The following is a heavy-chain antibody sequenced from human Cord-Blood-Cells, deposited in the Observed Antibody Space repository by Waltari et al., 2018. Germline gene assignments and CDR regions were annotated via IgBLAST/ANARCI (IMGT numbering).Heavy chain of an antibody. CDR3: ARAKGTIFGVVISYFDY. CDR2: IYHSGST. Sequence: QVQLQESGPGLVKPSETLSLTCAVSGYSLSSGYSWGWIPQPPGKGLEWIGSIYHSGSTYYNPSLKSRVTISVDTSKNQFSLKLSSVTAADTAVYYCARAKGTIFGVVISYFDYWGQGTLVTVSS. J-gene: IGHJ4*02. CDR1: GYSLSSGYS. V-gene: IGHV4-38-2*01. D-gene: IGHD3-3*01.